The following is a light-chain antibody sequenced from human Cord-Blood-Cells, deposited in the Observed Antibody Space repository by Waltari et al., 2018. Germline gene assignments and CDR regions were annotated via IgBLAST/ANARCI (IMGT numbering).Light chain of an antibody. CDR1: QSIGSW. CDR3: QQYNSYTWT. Sequence: GDRVTITCRASQSIGSWLAWYQQQPGNAPKLLIYDASSLESGVPSWFSGSGSGTEFTLTISSLQPHDLATYYCQQYNSYTWTFGQGTKVEIK. V-gene: IGKV1-5*01. J-gene: IGKJ1*01. CDR2: DAS.